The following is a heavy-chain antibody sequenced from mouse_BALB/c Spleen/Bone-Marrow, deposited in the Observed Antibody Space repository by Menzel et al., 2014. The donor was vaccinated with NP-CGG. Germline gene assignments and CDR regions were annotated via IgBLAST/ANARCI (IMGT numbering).Heavy chain of an antibody. Sequence: QAQLQQSGAELVKPGASVKLSCKASGYTFTNYWMHWVKQRPGQGLEWIGEINPSNGRTNYNEKFKSKATLTVDKSSSAAYMQLSSLTSEDSAVYYCARGLDYLGQGTTLAVSS. CDR2: INPSNGRT. CDR1: GYTFTNYW. J-gene: IGHJ2*01. CDR3: ARGLDY. V-gene: IGHV1S81*02.